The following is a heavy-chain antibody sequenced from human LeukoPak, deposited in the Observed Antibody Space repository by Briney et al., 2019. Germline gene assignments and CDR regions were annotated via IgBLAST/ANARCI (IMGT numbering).Heavy chain of an antibody. D-gene: IGHD3-22*01. CDR2: INHSGST. V-gene: IGHV4-34*01. CDR1: GGSFSGYY. Sequence: SETLSLTCAVYGGSFSGYYWSWIRQPPGKGPEWIGEINHSGSTNYNPSLNSRVTISVDTSKNQFSLKLSSVTAADTAVYYCAREDYYDSSGYYLDCWGQGTLVTVSS. CDR3: AREDYYDSSGYYLDC. J-gene: IGHJ4*02.